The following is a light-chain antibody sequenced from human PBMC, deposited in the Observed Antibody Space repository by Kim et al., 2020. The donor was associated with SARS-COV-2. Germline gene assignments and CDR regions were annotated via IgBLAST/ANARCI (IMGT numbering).Light chain of an antibody. J-gene: IGLJ3*02. CDR1: SSDVGGYNY. Sequence: QSALSQPASVSGSPGQPITISCTGTSSDVGGYNYVSWYQQHPGKAPQLMIYAVTKRPSGVSNRFSGSKSGNTASLTISGLQAEDEAHYYCSSYTSSSTLVFGGGTKVTVL. V-gene: IGLV2-14*03. CDR2: AVT. CDR3: SSYTSSSTLV.